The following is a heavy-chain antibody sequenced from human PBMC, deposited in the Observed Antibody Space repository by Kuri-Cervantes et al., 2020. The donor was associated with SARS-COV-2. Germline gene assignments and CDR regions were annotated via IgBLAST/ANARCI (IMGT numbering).Heavy chain of an antibody. V-gene: IGHV1-18*01. CDR2: ISAYNGNT. CDR1: GYTLASYG. J-gene: IGHJ5*02. CDR3: ARDRVAARQGDNWFDP. Sequence: ASVKVSCKASGYTLASYGLSWVRQAPGQGLEWMGWISAYNGNTNYAQKFQGRVTMTTDTSTSTAYMELRSLRSDDTAVYYCARDRVAARQGDNWFDPWGQGTLVTVSS. D-gene: IGHD6-6*01.